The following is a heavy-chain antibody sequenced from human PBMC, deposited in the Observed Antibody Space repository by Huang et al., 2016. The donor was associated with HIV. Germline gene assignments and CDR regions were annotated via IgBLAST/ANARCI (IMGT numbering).Heavy chain of an antibody. Sequence: QVQLQESGPGLVKPSETLSLTCTVSGGSISGHYWSWIRQPPGKGLEWIGSIYYSGRTNSNPSLKSRVTISVDTSKNQFSLKLSSVTAADTAVYYCAREDYDILTGYWAFDIWGQGTMVTVSS. J-gene: IGHJ3*02. V-gene: IGHV4-59*11. CDR1: GGSISGHY. D-gene: IGHD3-9*01. CDR2: IYYSGRT. CDR3: AREDYDILTGYWAFDI.